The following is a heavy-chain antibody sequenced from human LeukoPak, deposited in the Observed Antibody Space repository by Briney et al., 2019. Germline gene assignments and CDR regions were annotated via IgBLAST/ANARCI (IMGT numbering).Heavy chain of an antibody. Sequence: GASVKVSCKASGYTFTSYYMHWVRQAPGQGLEWMGIIKLNGGSTNYAQRFQGRVTMTRDMSTSTVYMELSRLRSEDTAVYYCATADQDYDWFDPWGQGTLVTVSS. CDR3: ATADQDYDWFDP. D-gene: IGHD4-17*01. CDR2: IKLNGGST. J-gene: IGHJ5*02. CDR1: GYTFTSYY. V-gene: IGHV1-46*01.